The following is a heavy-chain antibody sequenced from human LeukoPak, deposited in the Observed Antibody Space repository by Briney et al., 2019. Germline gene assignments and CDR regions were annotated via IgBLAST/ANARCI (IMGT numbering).Heavy chain of an antibody. V-gene: IGHV3-30*18. CDR2: IAYDGNKK. D-gene: IGHD5-24*01. J-gene: IGHJ4*02. CDR3: AKDQGWLQWRGYLDY. Sequence: PGGSLRLSCAASGFTFTNYGMHWVRQAPGKGLEWVAVIAYDGNKKYYADSVKGRFTISRDNSKNTLYLQINSLRADDTAVYYCAKDQGWLQWRGYLDYWGQGTLVTVSS. CDR1: GFTFTNYG.